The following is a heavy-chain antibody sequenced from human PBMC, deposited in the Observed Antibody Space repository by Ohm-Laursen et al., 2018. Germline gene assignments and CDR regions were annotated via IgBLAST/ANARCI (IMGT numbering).Heavy chain of an antibody. CDR1: GFTVSSNY. CDR2: IYSGGST. Sequence: SLRLSCSASGFTVSSNYMSWVRQPPGKGLEWVSLIYSGGSTYYADSVKGRFTITRDNAKNTVNLEMSSLRAEDTALYYCVGGYITVFHYWGQGTLLSVSS. V-gene: IGHV3-53*01. CDR3: VGGYITVFHY. D-gene: IGHD5-12*01. J-gene: IGHJ4*02.